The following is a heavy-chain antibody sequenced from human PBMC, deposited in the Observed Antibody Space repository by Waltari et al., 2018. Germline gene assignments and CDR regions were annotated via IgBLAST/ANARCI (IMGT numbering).Heavy chain of an antibody. CDR1: GYTLTELS. CDR3: ATPSPLRLGEPEIPSGAFDI. V-gene: IGHV1-24*01. J-gene: IGHJ3*02. CDR2: FEPEDGET. D-gene: IGHD3-16*01. Sequence: QVQLVQSGAEVKKPGASVKVSCKVSGYTLTELSMHWVRQAPGKGLEWMGGFEPEDGETIYAQKFQGRVTMTEDTSTDTAYMELSSLRSEDTAVYYCATPSPLRLGEPEIPSGAFDIWGQGTMVTVSS.